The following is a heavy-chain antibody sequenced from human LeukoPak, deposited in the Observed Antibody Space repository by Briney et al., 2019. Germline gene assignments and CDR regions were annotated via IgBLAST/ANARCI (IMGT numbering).Heavy chain of an antibody. CDR3: ARGKQQPGY. Sequence: SETLSLTCAVSGYSISSGYYWGWIRQPPGKGLGWIGSIYHSGSTYYNPSLKSRVTISVDTSKNQFSLKLSSVTAADTAVYYCARGKQQPGYWGQGTLVTVSS. CDR2: IYHSGST. V-gene: IGHV4-38-2*01. CDR1: GYSISSGYY. D-gene: IGHD6-13*01. J-gene: IGHJ4*02.